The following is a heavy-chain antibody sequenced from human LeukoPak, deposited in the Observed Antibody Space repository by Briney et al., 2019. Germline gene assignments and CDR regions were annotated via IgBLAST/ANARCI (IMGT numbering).Heavy chain of an antibody. CDR1: GYTFTGYY. D-gene: IGHD2-2*01. CDR3: ASSIVVVPAAAVQDYYYMDV. J-gene: IGHJ6*03. Sequence: ASVKVSCKASGYTFTGYYMHWVRQAPGQGLEWMGWINPNSGGTNYTQKFQGRVTMTRDTSISTAYMELSRLRYDDTAVYYCASSIVVVPAAAVQDYYYMDVWGKGTTVTVSS. V-gene: IGHV1-2*02. CDR2: INPNSGGT.